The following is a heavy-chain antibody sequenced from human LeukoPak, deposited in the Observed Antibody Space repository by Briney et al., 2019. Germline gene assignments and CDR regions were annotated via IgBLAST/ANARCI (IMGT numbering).Heavy chain of an antibody. Sequence: SETLSLTCTVSGRSNSSSSYYWRWIPQPPAKGLERIGSIYYSGSTYYNTSLKSRGTISVDTSKNHFSLKLSSVTAADTAVYYCAVEATDNWFDPWGQGTLVTVSS. CDR1: GRSNSSSSYY. D-gene: IGHD5-12*01. CDR2: IYYSGST. V-gene: IGHV4-39*02. J-gene: IGHJ5*02. CDR3: AVEATDNWFDP.